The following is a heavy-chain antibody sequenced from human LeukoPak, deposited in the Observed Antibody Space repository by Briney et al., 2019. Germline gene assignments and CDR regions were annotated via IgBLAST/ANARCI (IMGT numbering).Heavy chain of an antibody. V-gene: IGHV3-30*18. J-gene: IGHJ4*02. CDR3: AKDSAWSSGWYELAENPHPDY. Sequence: GGSLRLSCAAPGFTFSSYGMHWVRQAPGKGLEWVAVISYDGSNKYYADSVKGRFTISRDNSKNTLYLQMNSLRAEDTAVYYCAKDSAWSSGWYELAENPHPDYWGQGTLVTVSS. CDR1: GFTFSSYG. D-gene: IGHD6-19*01. CDR2: ISYDGSNK.